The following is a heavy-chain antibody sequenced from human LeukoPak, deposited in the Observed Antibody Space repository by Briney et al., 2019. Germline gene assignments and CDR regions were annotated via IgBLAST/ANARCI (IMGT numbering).Heavy chain of an antibody. J-gene: IGHJ6*02. CDR2: IKQDGSEK. V-gene: IGHV3-7*01. D-gene: IGHD2-2*01. CDR3: TRDPEVPMDV. CDR1: GFTFSSYD. Sequence: GGSLRLSCAASGFTFSSYDMSWVRQAPGKGLEWVANIKQDGSEKYYVDSVKGRFTISRDNAKDSVYLQMNSLRVEDTAVYYRTRDPEVPMDVWGQGTTVTVSS.